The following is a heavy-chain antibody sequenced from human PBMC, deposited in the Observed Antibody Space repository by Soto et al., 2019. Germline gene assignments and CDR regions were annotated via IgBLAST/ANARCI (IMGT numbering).Heavy chain of an antibody. V-gene: IGHV1-18*04. CDR2: ISAYNGDT. CDR1: GYTFTSYG. D-gene: IGHD3-10*01. CDR3: ASGPALYGSFDY. Sequence: ASVKVSCKASGYTFTSYGISWVRQAPGQGLEWMGWISAYNGDTNYAQKLQGRVTMTTDTSTSTAYMELRSLRSDDTAVYYCASGPALYGSFDYWGQGTLVTAPQ. J-gene: IGHJ4*02.